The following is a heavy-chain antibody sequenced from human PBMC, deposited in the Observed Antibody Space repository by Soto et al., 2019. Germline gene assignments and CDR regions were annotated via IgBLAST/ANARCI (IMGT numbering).Heavy chain of an antibody. CDR3: AHAGDYDLLSCDH. Sequence: QITLKESGPPLVRPAQTLTLTCAFSGFSLTTTSMGVAWIRQPPGKALDWLALISWDVDQRYSPSLTDRLTISKHTSRSRVVLTISNMNPEDTGTYFCAHAGDYDLLSCDHWGPGTLGTVSS. CDR1: GFSLTTTSMG. J-gene: IGHJ4*02. D-gene: IGHD4-17*01. V-gene: IGHV2-5*02. CDR2: ISWDVDQ.